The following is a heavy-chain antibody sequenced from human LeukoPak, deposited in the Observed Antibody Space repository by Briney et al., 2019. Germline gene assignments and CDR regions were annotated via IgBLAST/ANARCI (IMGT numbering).Heavy chain of an antibody. J-gene: IGHJ5*02. V-gene: IGHV4-30-4*01. CDR3: ARDRGASDYGDWFDP. CDR2: IYYSGST. CDR1: GGSISSGDYY. Sequence: SQTLSLTCTVSGGSISSGDYYWSWIRQPPGKGLEWIGYIYYSGSTYYNPSLKSRVTISVDTSKNQFSLKLSSVTAADTAVYYCARDRGASDYGDWFDPWGQGTLVTVSS. D-gene: IGHD4-17*01.